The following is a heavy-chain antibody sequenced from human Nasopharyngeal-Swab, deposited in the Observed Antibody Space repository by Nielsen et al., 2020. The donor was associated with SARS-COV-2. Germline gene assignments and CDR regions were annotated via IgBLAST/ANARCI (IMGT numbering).Heavy chain of an antibody. CDR2: LNGDATTV. J-gene: IGHJ4*02. D-gene: IGHD7-27*01. CDR1: GSTSSSSW. V-gene: IGHV3-74*01. CDR3: ARAGEYRFDY. Sequence: SLKISCAGSGSTSSSSWLHWVRQAPGEGLVWVARLNGDATTVDYADSVKGRFTISRDNAKNTLYLQMNGLRDEDTAIYYCARAGEYRFDYWGQGTLVTVSS.